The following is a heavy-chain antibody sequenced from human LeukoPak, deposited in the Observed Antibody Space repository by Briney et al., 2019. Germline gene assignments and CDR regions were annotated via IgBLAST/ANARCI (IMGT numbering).Heavy chain of an antibody. CDR2: IKPDDTEK. CDR3: VTHEVTVITRSTFDN. Sequence: GGSLRLSCLASGFTFSHFWMSWVRQAPGKGLEWVANIKPDDTEKYYGNSVKGRFTILRGNAKNSVYLQMNSLRAEDTAVYYCVTHEVTVITRSTFDNWGQGTLVTVSS. J-gene: IGHJ4*02. V-gene: IGHV3-7*01. CDR1: GFTFSHFW. D-gene: IGHD4-23*01.